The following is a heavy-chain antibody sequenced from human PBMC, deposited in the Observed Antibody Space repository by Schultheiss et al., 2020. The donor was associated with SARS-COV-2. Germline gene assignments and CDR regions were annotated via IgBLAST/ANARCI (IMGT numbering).Heavy chain of an antibody. V-gene: IGHV4-31*03. CDR1: GGSISSGGYY. D-gene: IGHD4-17*01. CDR2: IYHSGST. Sequence: SQTLSLTCTVSGGSISSGGYYWSWIRQHPGKGLEWIGEIYHSGSTNYNPSLKSRVTISVDTSKNQFSLKLSSVTAADTAVYYCARGYADYRYYFDYWGQGTLVTVSS. J-gene: IGHJ4*02. CDR3: ARGYADYRYYFDY.